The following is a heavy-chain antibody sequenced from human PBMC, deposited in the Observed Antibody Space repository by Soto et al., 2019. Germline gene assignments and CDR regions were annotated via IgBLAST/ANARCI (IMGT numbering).Heavy chain of an antibody. V-gene: IGHV3-30*18. CDR1: GFPFSDYA. J-gene: IGHJ4*02. CDR3: AKALRGGCDY. Sequence: QVQLVESGGGVVQPGRSLRLSCAASGFPFSDYAMHWVRQAPGKGLEWVAVISFDGSNTNYADSVKGRFTVSRDNSKHTLSLQMNSLRSDDTALYYCAKALRGGCDYWGQGALVTVSS. CDR2: ISFDGSNT. D-gene: IGHD3-10*01.